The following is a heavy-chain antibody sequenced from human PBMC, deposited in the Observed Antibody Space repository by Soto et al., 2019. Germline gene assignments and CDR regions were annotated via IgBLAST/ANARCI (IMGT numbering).Heavy chain of an antibody. Sequence: GGSLSLSCAASGFTLSSYWMSWVRQAPGKRPERVANIKQAGSDKYYVDSVQGRFIISRDNAKNSLYLQMNRQRAEDTAAYSCATKRGVRPDDAFDAWGQGTKVTVSS. D-gene: IGHD1-1*01. V-gene: IGHV3-7*03. J-gene: IGHJ3*01. CDR2: IKQAGSDK. CDR1: GFTLSSYW. CDR3: ATKRGVRPDDAFDA.